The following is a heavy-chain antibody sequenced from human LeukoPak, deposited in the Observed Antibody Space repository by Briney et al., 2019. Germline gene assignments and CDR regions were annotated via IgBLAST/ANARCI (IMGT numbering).Heavy chain of an antibody. Sequence: PGGSLRLSCAASGFTFSNYWMHWVRQAPGKGLVWVSRIKGDGSHTIYADSVKGRFTISRDNAKNSLYLQMNSLRAEDTAVYYCARTYDSSGYYPQHYYYGMDVWGQGTTVTVSS. V-gene: IGHV3-74*01. D-gene: IGHD3-22*01. CDR2: IKGDGSHT. J-gene: IGHJ6*02. CDR1: GFTFSNYW. CDR3: ARTYDSSGYYPQHYYYGMDV.